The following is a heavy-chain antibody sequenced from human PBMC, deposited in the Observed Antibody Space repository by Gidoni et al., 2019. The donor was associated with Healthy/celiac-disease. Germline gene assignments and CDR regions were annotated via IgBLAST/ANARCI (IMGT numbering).Heavy chain of an antibody. J-gene: IGHJ3*02. V-gene: IGHV3-21*01. CDR3: ARFYGDDVALDI. CDR1: GFTFSSYS. CDR2: ISISSSYI. D-gene: IGHD4-17*01. Sequence: EVQLVESGGGLVKPGGSLRLSCASSGFTFSSYSMNWVRQAPGKGLEWVSAISISSSYIYYADSVKVRFTISRDNAKNSLYLQMHSLRAEDTAVYYCARFYGDDVALDIWGQGTMVTVSS.